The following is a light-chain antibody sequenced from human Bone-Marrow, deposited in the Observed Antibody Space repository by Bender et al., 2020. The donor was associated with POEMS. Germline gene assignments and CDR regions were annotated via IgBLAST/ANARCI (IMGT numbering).Light chain of an antibody. CDR1: IDDVGVYNY. V-gene: IGLV2-14*03. J-gene: IGLJ3*02. CDR2: DVS. Sequence: QSALTQPASVSGSPGQSITISCAGTIDDVGVYNYVSWYQQHPGKAPKLMIYDVSYRPLGVSTRFSGSKSVNTASLTISGLQAEDEADCYCSSYAGNYAWVFGGGTKLTVL. CDR3: SSYAGNYAWV.